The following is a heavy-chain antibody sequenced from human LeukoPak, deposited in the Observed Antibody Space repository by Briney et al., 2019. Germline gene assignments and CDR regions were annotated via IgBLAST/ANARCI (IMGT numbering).Heavy chain of an antibody. CDR3: ARDSLRYLRVGHYDY. Sequence: PGGSLRLSCAASGFTFSNSAMNWVRQVPGKGLEWVSSIDYDSSHIYYAASVRGRFTISRDNARNSVYLQMNSLRVEDTAVYYRARDSLRYLRVGHYDYWARGTLVAVPS. CDR1: GFTFSNSA. V-gene: IGHV3-21*01. D-gene: IGHD3-9*01. J-gene: IGHJ4*02. CDR2: IDYDSSHI.